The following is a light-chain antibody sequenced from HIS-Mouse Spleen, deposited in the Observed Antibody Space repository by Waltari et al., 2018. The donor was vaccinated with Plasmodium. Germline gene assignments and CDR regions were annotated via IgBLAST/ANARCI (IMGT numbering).Light chain of an antibody. CDR3: AAWDDSLSCYV. Sequence: QSVLTQPPSASGTPGQRVTISCSGSSSNIGSNYVSWYQELPGTAPKLLIYRNNQRPSVVPDRFSGSKSGTSASLASSGLRSEYEADYYCAAWDDSLSCYVFGTGTKVTVL. V-gene: IGLV1-47*01. J-gene: IGLJ1*01. CDR2: RNN. CDR1: SSNIGSNY.